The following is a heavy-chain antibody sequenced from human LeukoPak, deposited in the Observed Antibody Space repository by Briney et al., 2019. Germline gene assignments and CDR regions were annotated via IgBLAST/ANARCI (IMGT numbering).Heavy chain of an antibody. CDR2: INPNSGGT. V-gene: IGHV1-2*02. CDR3: ARRYGSGRTFDY. J-gene: IGHJ4*02. CDR1: GYTFTGYY. D-gene: IGHD3-10*01. Sequence: ASVKVSCKASGYTFTGYYMHWERQAPGQGLEWMGWINPNSGGTNYAQKFQGRVTMTRDTSISTAYMELSRLRSDDTAVYYCARRYGSGRTFDYWGQGTLVTISS.